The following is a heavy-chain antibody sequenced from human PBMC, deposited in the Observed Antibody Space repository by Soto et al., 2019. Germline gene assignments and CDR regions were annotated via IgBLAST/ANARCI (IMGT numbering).Heavy chain of an antibody. J-gene: IGHJ4*02. CDR3: ARPPPYDSCFHY. D-gene: IGHD3-22*01. CDR2: INHSGST. CDR1: GGSFSGYY. V-gene: IGHV4-34*01. Sequence: SSETLSLTCAVYGGSFSGYYWSWIRQPPGKGLEWIGEINHSGSTNYNPSLKSRVTISVDTSKNQFSLKLSSVTPAPTAFFYSARPPPYDSCFHYCGQRTLVTVSS.